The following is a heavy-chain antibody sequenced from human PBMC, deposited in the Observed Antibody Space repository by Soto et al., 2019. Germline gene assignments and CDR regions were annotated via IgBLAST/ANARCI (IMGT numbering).Heavy chain of an antibody. CDR3: ARGRSSYGDYINWYFDL. D-gene: IGHD4-17*01. J-gene: IGHJ2*01. V-gene: IGHV1-46*01. CDR2: INPNGGST. CDR1: GYIFINYY. Sequence: ASVKVSCKASGYIFINYYIHWVRQAPGQGLEWIGIINPNGGSTNYAQKFRGRVTMARDTSTSTAYMELSSLSSEDTAVYYCARGRSSYGDYINWYFDLWGRGTLVTVSS.